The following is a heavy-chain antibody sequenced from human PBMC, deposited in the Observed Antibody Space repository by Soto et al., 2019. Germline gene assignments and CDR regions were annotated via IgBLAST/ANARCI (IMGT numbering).Heavy chain of an antibody. Sequence: QVQLVQSGAEVKKPGSSVKVSCKASAGTFSSYTISWVRQAPGQGLEWMGRIIPILGIANYAQKFQGRATITADKSTSTAYVELSSLRSEDTAVYYCAVLQLESWFDPWGQGTLVTVS. V-gene: IGHV1-69*02. J-gene: IGHJ5*02. CDR2: IIPILGIA. D-gene: IGHD1-1*01. CDR1: AGTFSSYT. CDR3: AVLQLESWFDP.